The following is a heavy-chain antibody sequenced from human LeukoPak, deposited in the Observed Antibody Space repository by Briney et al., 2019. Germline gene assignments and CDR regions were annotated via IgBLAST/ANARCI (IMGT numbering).Heavy chain of an antibody. CDR3: ESPDGSYQPRALGYHYSMDV. CDR2: IYPGDSDT. D-gene: IGHD1-26*01. CDR1: GYSFTSYW. J-gene: IGHJ6*02. Sequence: GESLKISCKGSGYSFTSYWIGWVRQMPGKGLEWIGIIYPGDSDTRYSPSFQGQVTISADKSISTAYLQWSSLKASDTAMYYCESPDGSYQPRALGYHYSMDVWGQGTTVTVSS. V-gene: IGHV5-51*01.